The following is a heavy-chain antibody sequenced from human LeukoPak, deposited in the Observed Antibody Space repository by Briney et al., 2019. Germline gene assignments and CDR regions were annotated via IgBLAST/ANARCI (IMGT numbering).Heavy chain of an antibody. CDR2: ISGSGVKT. CDR3: AKVAITGTTQGRDY. CDR1: GFTFSNYA. V-gene: IGHV3-23*01. Sequence: GGSLRLSCAASGFTFSNYAMSWVRQAPGKGLEWVSTISGSGVKTYHAKSVKGRFTISRDNSKSTLSLQMNSLRAEDTAVYYCAKVAITGTTQGRDYWGQGTLVTVSS. D-gene: IGHD1-7*01. J-gene: IGHJ4*02.